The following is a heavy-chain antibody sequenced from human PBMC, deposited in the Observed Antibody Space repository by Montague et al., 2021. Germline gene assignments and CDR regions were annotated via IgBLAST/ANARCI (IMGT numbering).Heavy chain of an antibody. J-gene: IGHJ4*02. CDR2: IFYSGNT. V-gene: IGHV4-31*03. D-gene: IGHD3-10*01. Sequence: TLSLTCTVSGGSISSGGYYWSWIRQPPGKGLEWIGYIFYSGNTYYNPSLKSRVTISVDTSKNQFSLKLSSVTAADTAVYYCARAEDYYGLWRYLDFDYWGQGTLVTVSS. CDR3: ARAEDYYGLWRYLDFDY. CDR1: GGSISSGGYY.